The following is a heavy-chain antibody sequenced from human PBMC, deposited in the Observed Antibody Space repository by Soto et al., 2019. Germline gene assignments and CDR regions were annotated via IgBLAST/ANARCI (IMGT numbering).Heavy chain of an antibody. Sequence: SVKVSCQASGGTFSSYAITWVRPAPGQGLEWMGGSIPFFVTANYAQTVQGSVTMTADESTSTAYMELSSLRSEDTAVYYCATIAAAGRPMPTFDPPPYYYGMDIWGQGTTLTVSS. CDR1: GGTFSSYA. V-gene: IGHV1-69*13. CDR3: ATIAAAGRPMPTFDPPPYYYGMDI. D-gene: IGHD6-13*01. CDR2: SIPFFVTA. J-gene: IGHJ6*02.